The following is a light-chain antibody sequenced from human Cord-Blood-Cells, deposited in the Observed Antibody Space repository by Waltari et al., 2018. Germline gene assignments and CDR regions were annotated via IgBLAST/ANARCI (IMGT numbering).Light chain of an antibody. J-gene: IGLJ2*01. V-gene: IGLV6-57*02. CDR2: EDN. CDR1: SGSIASNY. CDR3: QSYDSSNVV. Sequence: NFMLTQPHSVSESPGKTVTISCTGSSGSIASNYVQWYQQRPGSAPTTVIYEDNQRPSGVPDRCSGSIDSSSNSAYLTISGLKTEDEADYYCQSYDSSNVVFGGGTKLTVL.